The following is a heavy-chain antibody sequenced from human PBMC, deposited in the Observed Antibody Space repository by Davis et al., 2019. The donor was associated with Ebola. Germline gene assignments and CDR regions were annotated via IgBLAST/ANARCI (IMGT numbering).Heavy chain of an antibody. D-gene: IGHD5-12*01. CDR3: ARPRSLWLRHAFDY. Sequence: SETLSLTCAVYGGSFSGYYWIWIRQPPGKGLEWIGEINHSGSTNYNPSLKSRVTISVDTSKNQFSLKLSSVTAADTAVFYCARPRSLWLRHAFDYWGQGTLVTVSS. CDR2: INHSGST. CDR1: GGSFSGYY. V-gene: IGHV4-34*01. J-gene: IGHJ4*02.